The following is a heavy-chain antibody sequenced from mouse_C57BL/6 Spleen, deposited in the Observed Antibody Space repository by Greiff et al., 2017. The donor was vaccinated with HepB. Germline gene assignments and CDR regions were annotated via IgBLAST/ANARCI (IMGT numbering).Heavy chain of an antibody. Sequence: QVQLQQSGPGLVAPSQSLSITCTVSGFSLTSYGVHWVRQPPGKGLEWLVVIWSDGSTTYNSALKSRLSISKDNSKSQVFLKMNSLQTDDTAMYYCARHGGNYVDYAMDYWGQGTSVTVSS. D-gene: IGHD2-1*01. CDR3: ARHGGNYVDYAMDY. CDR1: GFSLTSYG. CDR2: IWSDGST. V-gene: IGHV2-6-1*01. J-gene: IGHJ4*01.